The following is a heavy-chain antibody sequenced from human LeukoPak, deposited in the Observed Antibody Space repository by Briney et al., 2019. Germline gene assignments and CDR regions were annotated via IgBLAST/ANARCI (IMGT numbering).Heavy chain of an antibody. CDR3: ARGLVYDFWSGPDWFAP. J-gene: IGHJ5*02. Sequence: GGSLRLSCAASGFTFSSFAMSWVRQAPGKGLGWVSLISGSGGSTYYADSVKGRFTFSRDNSKTPLYLKMRSLRPEDTALYYCARGLVYDFWSGPDWFAPWAQEPLATAPS. V-gene: IGHV3-23*01. D-gene: IGHD3-3*01. CDR2: ISGSGGST. CDR1: GFTFSSFA.